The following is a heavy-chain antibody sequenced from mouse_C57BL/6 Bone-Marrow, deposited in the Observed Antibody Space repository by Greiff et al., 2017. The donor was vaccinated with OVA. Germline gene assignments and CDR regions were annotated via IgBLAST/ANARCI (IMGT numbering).Heavy chain of an antibody. D-gene: IGHD1-1*01. V-gene: IGHV1-64*01. CDR3: ARFGGVHYYGSSYDY. Sequence: VKLQQPGAELVKPGASVKLSCKASGYTFTSYWMHWVKQRPGQGLEWIGMIHPNSGSTNYNEKFKSKATLTVDKSSSTAYMQLSSLTSEDSAVYYCARFGGVHYYGSSYDYWGQGTTLTVSS. J-gene: IGHJ2*01. CDR1: GYTFTSYW. CDR2: IHPNSGST.